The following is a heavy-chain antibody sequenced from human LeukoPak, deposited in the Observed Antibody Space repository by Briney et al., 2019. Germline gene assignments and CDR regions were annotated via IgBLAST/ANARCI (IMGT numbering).Heavy chain of an antibody. V-gene: IGHV1-18*01. J-gene: IGHJ4*02. Sequence: ASVKVSCKASGYTFTSYGISWVRQAPGQGLEWMGWISAYNGNTNYAQKLQGRVTMTADTSTSTAYMELRSLRSDDTAVYYCAREGRLYYYDSSGYSFDYWGQGTLVTVSS. CDR3: AREGRLYYYDSSGYSFDY. CDR1: GYTFTSYG. CDR2: ISAYNGNT. D-gene: IGHD3-22*01.